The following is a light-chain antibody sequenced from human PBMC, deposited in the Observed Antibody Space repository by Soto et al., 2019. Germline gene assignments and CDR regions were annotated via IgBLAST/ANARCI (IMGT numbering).Light chain of an antibody. J-gene: IGKJ4*01. Sequence: IVMTQSPATLSVSPGDEVTLSCRASENVGTNLAWYQQKPGQAPRHLIYGSSTRATGIPATFSGSGSGTEFTLTSSSLQSEESAIYYCQQYNNWGLSVGGGTKVEIK. CDR2: GSS. CDR1: ENVGTN. CDR3: QQYNNWGLS. V-gene: IGKV3D-15*01.